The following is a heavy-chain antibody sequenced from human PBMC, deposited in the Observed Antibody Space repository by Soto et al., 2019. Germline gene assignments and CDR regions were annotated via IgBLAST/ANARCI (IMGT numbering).Heavy chain of an antibody. J-gene: IGHJ4*02. CDR3: ATEGRSGYCGGRSCRKNDY. CDR1: GFIFSNYW. V-gene: IGHV3-7*01. CDR2: IKEDGSEK. Sequence: GGSLRLSCAASGFIFSNYWMTWVRQAPGKGLEWVASIKEDGSEKYYVDSVKGRFTISRDNAKSSFYLQMNSLRAEDTAIYYCATEGRSGYCGGRSCRKNDYWGQGTLVTISS. D-gene: IGHD2-15*01.